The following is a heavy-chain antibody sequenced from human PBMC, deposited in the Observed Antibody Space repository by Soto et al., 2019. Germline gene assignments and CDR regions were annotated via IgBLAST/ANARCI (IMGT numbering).Heavy chain of an antibody. CDR3: ATEAVADTGFAH. Sequence: PGQVLEWVAVRGYDGRNKYYADSVKGRFTISRDNSKNTVYLQMNSLRAEDTVAYYCATEAVADTGFAHWGQGTLVTVSS. J-gene: IGHJ4*02. CDR2: RGYDGRNK. D-gene: IGHD6-19*01. V-gene: IGHV3-33*01.